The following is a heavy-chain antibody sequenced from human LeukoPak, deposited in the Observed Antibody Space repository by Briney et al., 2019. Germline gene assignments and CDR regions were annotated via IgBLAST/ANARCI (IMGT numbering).Heavy chain of an antibody. CDR2: ISYDGSNK. V-gene: IGHV3-30-3*01. CDR1: GFTFSNYS. Sequence: GGSLRLSCAASGFTFSNYSIHWVRQAPGKGLEWVTVISYDGSNKYYADSVKGRFTISRDNSKNTLYLQMNSLRTEDTAVYYCARGPTYYDILTGYTIWGQGTLVTVSS. D-gene: IGHD3-9*01. J-gene: IGHJ4*02. CDR3: ARGPTYYDILTGYTI.